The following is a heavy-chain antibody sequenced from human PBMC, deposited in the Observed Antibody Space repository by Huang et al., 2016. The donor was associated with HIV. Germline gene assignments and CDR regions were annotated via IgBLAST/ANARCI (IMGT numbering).Heavy chain of an antibody. V-gene: IGHV5-51*01. CDR3: ARRFSSSSGYFDY. J-gene: IGHJ4*02. Sequence: VQLVQSGAEVNKPGESLKISCKGSGYSFSSYWIAWVRQMPGKGLEWIGIIFPYDSDTQYRPSVEGKVTISADKSSGTAYLQWSSLKASDTAMYYCARRFSSSSGYFDYWGQGSLVTVSS. D-gene: IGHD6-6*01. CDR2: IFPYDSDT. CDR1: GYSFSSYW.